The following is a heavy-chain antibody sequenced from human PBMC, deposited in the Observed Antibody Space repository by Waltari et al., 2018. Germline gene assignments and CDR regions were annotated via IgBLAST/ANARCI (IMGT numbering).Heavy chain of an antibody. V-gene: IGHV1-24*01. D-gene: IGHD1-26*01. CDR1: GYTLTELS. J-gene: IGHJ4*02. Sequence: QVYLVQSGTEVKKPGASVKVSCKISGYTLTELSRHWVRQAPGKGLEWIGDLDPEDGKTTYAQKFQGSVTLTEDTSTDTAYMDLSSLRSDDTAVYYCATGRWERPFEYWGQGTVVTVSS. CDR2: LDPEDGKT. CDR3: ATGRWERPFEY.